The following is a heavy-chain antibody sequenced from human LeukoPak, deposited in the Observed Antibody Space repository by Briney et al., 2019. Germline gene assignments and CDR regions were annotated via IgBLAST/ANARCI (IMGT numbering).Heavy chain of an antibody. D-gene: IGHD6-13*01. Sequence: PGGSLRLSCAASGFTFSDYYMSWIRQAPGKGLEWASYISSRGSTIYYADSVKGRFTISRDNAKNSLYLQMNSLRAEDTAVYYWARFSSWASHFYVWGRGRLVTVSS. V-gene: IGHV3-11*01. CDR2: ISSRGSTI. J-gene: IGHJ2*01. CDR3: ARFSSWASHFYV. CDR1: GFTFSDYY.